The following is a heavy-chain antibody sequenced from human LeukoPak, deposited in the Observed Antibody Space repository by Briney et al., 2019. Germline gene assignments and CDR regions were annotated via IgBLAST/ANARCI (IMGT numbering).Heavy chain of an antibody. CDR1: GYTFTSYD. J-gene: IGHJ4*02. D-gene: IGHD2-21*02. V-gene: IGHV1-8*01. CDR2: MNPNSGNT. CDR3: ARALTVVTRRFPGGY. Sequence: ASVKVSCKASGYTFTSYDINWVRQATGQGLEWMGWMNPNSGNTGYAQKFQGRVTMTRNTSISTAYMELSSLRSEDTAVYYCARALTVVTRRFPGGYWGQGTLVTVSS.